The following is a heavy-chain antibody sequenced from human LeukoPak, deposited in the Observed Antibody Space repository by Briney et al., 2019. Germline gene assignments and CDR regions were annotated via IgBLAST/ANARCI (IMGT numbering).Heavy chain of an antibody. CDR2: MNPNSGNT. J-gene: IGHJ6*03. CDR3: ARILSDRDDFWSGFYYYYYMDV. V-gene: IGHV1-8*03. D-gene: IGHD3-3*01. Sequence: ASVKVSCKASGYTFTSYDINWVRQATGQGLEWMGWMNPNSGNTGYAQKFQGRVTITRNTSISTAYMELSSLRAEDTAVYYCARILSDRDDFWSGFYYYYYMDVWGKGTTVTVSS. CDR1: GYTFTSYD.